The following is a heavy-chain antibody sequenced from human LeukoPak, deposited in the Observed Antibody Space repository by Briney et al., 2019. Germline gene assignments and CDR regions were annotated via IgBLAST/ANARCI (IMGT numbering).Heavy chain of an antibody. D-gene: IGHD2-2*02. V-gene: IGHV1-18*01. CDR2: ISAYNGNT. Sequence: ASVKVSCKASGYTFTSYGISWVRQAPGQGLEWMGWISAYNGNTNYAQKLQGRVTMTTDTSTSTAYMELRSLRSDDTAVYYCAREGYCSSTSCYTDSDAFDIWCQGTMVTVSS. J-gene: IGHJ3*02. CDR1: GYTFTSYG. CDR3: AREGYCSSTSCYTDSDAFDI.